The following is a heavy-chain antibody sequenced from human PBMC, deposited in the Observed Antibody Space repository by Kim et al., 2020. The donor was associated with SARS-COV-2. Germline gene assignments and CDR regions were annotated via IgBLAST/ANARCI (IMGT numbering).Heavy chain of an antibody. V-gene: IGHV3-33*01. J-gene: IGHJ1*01. CDR2: K. CDR3: ARCVGLSCPLEH. Sequence: KDYADSVKGRVSISRDNSKNTLYLEMDSLRVEDTSIYYCARCVGLSCPLEHWCQGTLVTVSS. D-gene: IGHD2-2*01.